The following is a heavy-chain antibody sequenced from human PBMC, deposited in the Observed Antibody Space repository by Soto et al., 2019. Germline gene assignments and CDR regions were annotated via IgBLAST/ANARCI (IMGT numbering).Heavy chain of an antibody. Sequence: PGGSLRLSCAASGFTFSSYTMHGVRQAPGKGLEWVAVISYDGSNKYYADSVTGRFTISRDNSKNTLYLQMNSLRAEDTAVYYCARGGYGSGSYYNPPYYYYGMDVWGHGTTVPVSS. CDR1: GFTFSSYT. V-gene: IGHV3-30-3*01. CDR2: ISYDGSNK. D-gene: IGHD3-10*01. J-gene: IGHJ6*02. CDR3: ARGGYGSGSYYNPPYYYYGMDV.